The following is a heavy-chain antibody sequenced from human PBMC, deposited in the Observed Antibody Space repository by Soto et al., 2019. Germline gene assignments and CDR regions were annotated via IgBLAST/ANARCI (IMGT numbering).Heavy chain of an antibody. CDR2: INVDKGNT. Sequence: QVHLVQSGAEEKKPGASVKVSCKASGYTFTRNAMHWVRQAPGQRLEWMGWINVDKGNTEYSQKFQGRVTITRDTSASTAYMELSSLTSEDTAVYYCARDYYYTASFDYWGQGTLVTVSS. V-gene: IGHV1-3*05. CDR1: GYTFTRNA. J-gene: IGHJ4*02. D-gene: IGHD3-10*01. CDR3: ARDYYYTASFDY.